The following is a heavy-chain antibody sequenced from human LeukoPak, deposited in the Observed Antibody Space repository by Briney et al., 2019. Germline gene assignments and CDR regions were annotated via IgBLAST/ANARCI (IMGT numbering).Heavy chain of an antibody. CDR3: VRYDDSNYHFDY. CDR2: IYYSGST. J-gene: IGHJ4*02. Sequence: SETLSLTCTVSGGSISSYYWSWIRQPPGKGLEWIGYIYYSGSTNYNPSLKSRVTISVDTSKNQFSLKLSSVTAADTAVYYCVRYDDSNYHFDYWGQGTLVTVSS. D-gene: IGHD4-11*01. V-gene: IGHV4-59*01. CDR1: GGSISSYY.